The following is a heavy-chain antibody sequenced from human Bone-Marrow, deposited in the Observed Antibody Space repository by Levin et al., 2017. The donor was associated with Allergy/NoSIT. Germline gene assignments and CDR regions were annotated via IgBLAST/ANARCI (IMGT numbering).Heavy chain of an antibody. CDR1: GASITNTNYY. V-gene: IGHV4-39*07. CDR2: VHYTKTS. CDR3: ARAEDCGGGSAFES. J-gene: IGHJ4*02. D-gene: IGHD2-21*01. Sequence: SETLSLTCAVSGASITNTNYYWGWLRQPPGKGLEWLGSVHYTKTSNYNPSLKNRVAISLDTSKNHFSLKLTSMTAADTANYYCARAEDCGGGSAFESWGQGSMVTVSS.